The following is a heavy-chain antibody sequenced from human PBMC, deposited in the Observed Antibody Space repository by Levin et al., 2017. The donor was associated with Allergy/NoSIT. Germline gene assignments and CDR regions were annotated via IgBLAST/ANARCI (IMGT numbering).Heavy chain of an antibody. CDR1: GFTFSSYG. D-gene: IGHD3-10*01. V-gene: IGHV3-30*18. CDR2: ISYDGSNK. J-gene: IGHJ4*02. CDR3: AKDFRDTHLFDY. Sequence: GGSLRLSCAASGFTFSSYGMHWVRQAPGKGLEWVAVISYDGSNKYYADSVKGRFTISRDNSKNTLYLQMNSLRAEDTAVYYCAKDFRDTHLFDYWGQGTLVTVSS.